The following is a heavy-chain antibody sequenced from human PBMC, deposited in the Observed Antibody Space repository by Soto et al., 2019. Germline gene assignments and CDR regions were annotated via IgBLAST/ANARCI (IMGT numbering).Heavy chain of an antibody. V-gene: IGHV4-59*01. CDR2: INYSGST. CDR3: ARKGKAASAPWDY. CDR1: GGSISSDY. Sequence: SETLSLTCTVSGGSISSDYWSWIRQPPGKGLEWIGSINYSGSTNYNPFLKSRVTISVDTSKNQFSLKVSSVTAADTAVYYCARKGKAASAPWDYWGQGTLVTVSS. J-gene: IGHJ4*02. D-gene: IGHD6-13*01.